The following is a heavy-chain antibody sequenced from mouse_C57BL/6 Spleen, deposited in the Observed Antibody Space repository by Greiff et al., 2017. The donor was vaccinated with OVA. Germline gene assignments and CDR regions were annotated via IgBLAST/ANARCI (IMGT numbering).Heavy chain of an antibody. D-gene: IGHD1-1*01. V-gene: IGHV1-72*01. CDR3: AGRGLDYGSRGLDWYFDV. CDR2: IDPNSGGT. J-gene: IGHJ1*03. Sequence: VQLQQPGAELVKPGASVKLSCKASGYTFTSYWMHWVKQRPGRGLEWIGRIDPNSGGTKYNEKFKSKATLTVDKPSSTAYMQLSSLTSEDSAVYYCAGRGLDYGSRGLDWYFDVWGTGTTVTVSS. CDR1: GYTFTSYW.